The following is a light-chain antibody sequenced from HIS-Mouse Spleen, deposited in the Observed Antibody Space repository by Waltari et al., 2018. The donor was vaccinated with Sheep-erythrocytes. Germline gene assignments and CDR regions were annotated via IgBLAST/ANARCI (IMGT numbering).Light chain of an antibody. CDR2: DVS. CDR3: CSYAGSYNHV. V-gene: IGLV2-11*01. CDR1: SSDVGGFNY. J-gene: IGLJ1*01. Sequence: QSALTQPRSVSGSPGQSVTIPCPGTSSDVGGFNYVSWYQQHPGNAPKLMIYDVSKPPSGVPDRFSGSKSGTTASLTISGLQAEDEADYYCCSYAGSYNHVFGTGTKVTVL.